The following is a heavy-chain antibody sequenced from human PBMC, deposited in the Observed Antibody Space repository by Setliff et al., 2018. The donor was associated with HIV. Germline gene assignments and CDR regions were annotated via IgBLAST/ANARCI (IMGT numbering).Heavy chain of an antibody. V-gene: IGHV4-34*01. Sequence: PSETLSLTCAVYGGSFSGYYWSWIRQPPGKGLEWIGEINHSGSTNYNPSLKSRLTISVDTSKNQFSLKLTSVTAADTAVYYCAGRVRGPIVYNAFDTWGQGTMVTVSS. CDR3: AGRVRGPIVYNAFDT. CDR2: INHSGST. J-gene: IGHJ3*02. D-gene: IGHD1-26*01. CDR1: GGSFSGYY.